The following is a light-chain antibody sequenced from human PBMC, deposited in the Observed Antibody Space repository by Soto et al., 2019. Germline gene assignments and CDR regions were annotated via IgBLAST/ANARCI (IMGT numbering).Light chain of an antibody. Sequence: QAVVTQPPSVSGAPGQRVTVSCTGSSSNIGSGYPVHWYQRLPGTAPKLLIYGNNNRPSGVPDRFSVSKSGTSASLAITGLQAEDEADYYCQSHDSSRFYVFGTGTKLTVL. CDR2: GNN. CDR1: SSNIGSGYP. CDR3: QSHDSSRFYV. V-gene: IGLV1-40*01. J-gene: IGLJ1*01.